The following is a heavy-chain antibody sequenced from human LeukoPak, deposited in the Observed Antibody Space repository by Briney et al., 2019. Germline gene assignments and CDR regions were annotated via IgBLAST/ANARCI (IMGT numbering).Heavy chain of an antibody. CDR2: IYSGGST. V-gene: IGHV3-66*01. CDR1: GXTVSSNY. Sequence: GGSLRLSCAASGXTVSSNYMSWVRQAPGKGLEWVSVIYSGGSTYYADSVKGRFTISRDNSKNTLYLQMNSLRAEDTAVYYCAFGDYEYYFDYWGQGTLVTVSS. J-gene: IGHJ4*02. D-gene: IGHD4-17*01. CDR3: AFGDYEYYFDY.